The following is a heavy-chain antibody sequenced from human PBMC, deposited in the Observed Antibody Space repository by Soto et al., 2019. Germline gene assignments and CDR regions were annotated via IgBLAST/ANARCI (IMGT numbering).Heavy chain of an antibody. V-gene: IGHV3-30-3*01. CDR3: AREPAAMISSYGMDV. Sequence: LRLSCAASGFTFSSYAMHWVRQAPGKGLEWVAVISYDGSNKYYADSVKGRFTISRDNSKNTLYLQMNSLRAEDTAVYYCAREPAAMISSYGMDVWGQGTTVTVSS. D-gene: IGHD2-2*01. CDR2: ISYDGSNK. CDR1: GFTFSSYA. J-gene: IGHJ6*02.